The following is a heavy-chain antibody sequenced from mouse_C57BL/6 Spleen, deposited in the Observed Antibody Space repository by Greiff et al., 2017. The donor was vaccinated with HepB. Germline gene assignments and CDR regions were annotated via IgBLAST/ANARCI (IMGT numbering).Heavy chain of an antibody. CDR1: GYTFTNYW. Sequence: VKLMESGAELVRPGTSVKMSCKASGYTFTNYWIGWAKQSPGHGLEWIGDIYPGGGYTNYNEQFKGKATLTADKSSSTAYMQFSSLTSEDSAIYYWARYYGSRGGLAYWGQGTLVTVSA. D-gene: IGHD1-1*01. J-gene: IGHJ3*01. CDR2: IYPGGGYT. CDR3: ARYYGSRGGLAY. V-gene: IGHV1-63*01.